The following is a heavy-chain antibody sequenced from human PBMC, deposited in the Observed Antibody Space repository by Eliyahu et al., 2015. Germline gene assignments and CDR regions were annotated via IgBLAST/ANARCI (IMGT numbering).Heavy chain of an antibody. J-gene: IGHJ4*02. CDR2: ISGSGGST. CDR3: AKDQQWLVLSLDY. Sequence: EVQLVESGGGLVQPGGSLRLSXAXSGXTFSSYAMXWVRQAPGKGLEWVSAISGSGGSTYYADSVKGRFTISRDNSKNTLYLQMSSLRAEDTAVYYCAKDQQWLVLSLDYWGQGTLVTVSS. D-gene: IGHD6-19*01. V-gene: IGHV3-23*04. CDR1: GXTFSSYA.